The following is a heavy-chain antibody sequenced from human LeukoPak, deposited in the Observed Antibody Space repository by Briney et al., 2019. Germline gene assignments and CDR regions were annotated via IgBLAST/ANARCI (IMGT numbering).Heavy chain of an antibody. CDR1: GFPFNAYW. V-gene: IGHV3-7*03. D-gene: IGHD2-15*01. CDR2: IRQDGDMK. Sequence: GGSLRLSCAASGFPFNAYWMTWVRQAPGKGLEWVANIRQDGDMKYYVDSVKGRFTISRDNAMNSLYLQMNSLRAEDTAVYYCAKQLGYCSDGSCYFPYWGQGTLVTVSS. CDR3: AKQLGYCSDGSCYFPY. J-gene: IGHJ4*02.